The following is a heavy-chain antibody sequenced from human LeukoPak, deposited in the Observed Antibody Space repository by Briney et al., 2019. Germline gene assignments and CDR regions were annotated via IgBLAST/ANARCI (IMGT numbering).Heavy chain of an antibody. V-gene: IGHV3-30*02. D-gene: IGHD3-10*01. CDR2: IQYDGSKK. Sequence: GGSLRLSCADSGFTFSSYAMSWVRQAPGKGLEWVTFIQYDGSKKYYADSVKGRFTISRDNSKNTLYLEMNSLRAEDTAVYYSAKDIGSYYDYWGQGILVTVSS. CDR3: AKDIGSYYDY. CDR1: GFTFSSYA. J-gene: IGHJ4*02.